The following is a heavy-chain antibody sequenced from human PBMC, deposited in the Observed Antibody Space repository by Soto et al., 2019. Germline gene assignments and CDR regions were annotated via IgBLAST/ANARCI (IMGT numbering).Heavy chain of an antibody. CDR2: MYNGGST. J-gene: IGHJ5*02. CDR1: GDSISSSNNY. V-gene: IGHV4-39*01. D-gene: IGHD2-2*01. CDR3: ARWWIKRYCISTSCPGNWFDP. Sequence: SETLSLTCTVSGDSISSSNNYWGWIRQPPGKGLEWIGSMYNGGSTYYNPSLKSRVTISVDTSKNQFSLELSSVTAADTAVYYCARWWIKRYCISTSCPGNWFDPWGQGTLVTVSS.